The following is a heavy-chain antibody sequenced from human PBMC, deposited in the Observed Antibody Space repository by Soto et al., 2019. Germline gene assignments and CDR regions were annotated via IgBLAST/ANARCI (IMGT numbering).Heavy chain of an antibody. CDR2: ISGTSSST. V-gene: IGHV3-11*05. CDR1: GFDFSDHY. CDR3: VRDIRRGSSGDFFDF. Sequence: QVHLVESGGGLVKPGGSLRLSCAASGFDFSDHYMRWIRQVPGKGPEWLAYISGTSSSTNYADSVKGRFTVSRDNAKNSLYLQMDGLRGDDTALYYCVRDIRRGSSGDFFDFWGQGTLVTVSS. J-gene: IGHJ4*02. D-gene: IGHD1-26*01.